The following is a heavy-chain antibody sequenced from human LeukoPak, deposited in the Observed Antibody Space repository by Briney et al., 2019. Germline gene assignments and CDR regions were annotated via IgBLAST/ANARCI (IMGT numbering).Heavy chain of an antibody. CDR3: TTEAQVVAAATPDY. V-gene: IGHV3-15*01. CDR2: IKSKTDGGTT. Sequence: GGSLRLSCAASGFTFSIYAMSWVRQAPGKGLEWVGRIKSKTDGGTTDYAAPVKGGFTISRDDSKNTLYLQMNSLKTEDTAVYYCTTEAQVVAAATPDYWGQGTLVTVSS. CDR1: GFTFSIYA. J-gene: IGHJ4*02. D-gene: IGHD2-15*01.